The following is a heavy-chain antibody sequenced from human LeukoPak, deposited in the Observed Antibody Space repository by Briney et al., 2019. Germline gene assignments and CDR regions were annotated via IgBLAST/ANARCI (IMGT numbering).Heavy chain of an antibody. J-gene: IGHJ3*02. V-gene: IGHV3-7*03. CDR2: IKRDGSEK. CDR3: ARARDYGSGKANAFDI. CDR1: GFTFSSYA. Sequence: GRSLRLSCAASGFTFSSYAMHWVRQAPGKGLEWVANIKRDGSEKYYVDSVKGRFTISRDNAENSLYLQMNSLRAEDTAVYYCARARDYGSGKANAFDIWGQGTMVTVSS. D-gene: IGHD3-10*01.